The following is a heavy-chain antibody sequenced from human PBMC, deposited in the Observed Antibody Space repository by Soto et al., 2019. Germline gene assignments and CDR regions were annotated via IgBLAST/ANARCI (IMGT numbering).Heavy chain of an antibody. V-gene: IGHV3-30*18. CDR3: AKDLVHRLVITNYYGMDV. D-gene: IGHD3-22*01. CDR1: GFTFSSYG. CDR2: ISYDGSNK. J-gene: IGHJ6*02. Sequence: GGSLRLSCAASGFTFSSYGMHWVRQAPGKGLEWVAVISYDGSNKYYADSVKGRFTISRDNSKNTLYLQMNSLRAEDTAVYYCAKDLVHRLVITNYYGMDVWGQGTTVTVSS.